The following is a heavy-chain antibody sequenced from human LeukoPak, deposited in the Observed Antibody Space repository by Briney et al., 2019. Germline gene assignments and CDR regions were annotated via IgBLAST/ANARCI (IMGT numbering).Heavy chain of an antibody. Sequence: PGGSLRLSCAASGFTFSDYYMSWIRQAPGKGLKWVSYIGGSGTTIYYADSVKGRFTISRDNAKNSLYLQMNSLRAEDTAVYYCARDWREHFDYSGQGTLVTVSS. V-gene: IGHV3-11*01. CDR3: ARDWREHFDY. CDR1: GFTFSDYY. D-gene: IGHD1-26*01. J-gene: IGHJ4*02. CDR2: IGGSGTTI.